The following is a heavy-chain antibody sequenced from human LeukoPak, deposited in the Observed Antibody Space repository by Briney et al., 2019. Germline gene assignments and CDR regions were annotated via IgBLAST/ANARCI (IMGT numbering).Heavy chain of an antibody. CDR1: GFIFSSYE. V-gene: IGHV3-53*01. J-gene: IGHJ4*02. CDR2: IYSGGST. Sequence: GGSLRLSCAASGFIFSSYEMNWFRQAPGKGLEWVSLIYSGGSTYYADSVKGRFTISRDNSKNTLYLQMNSLRAEDTAVYYCASYSSLDYWGQGTLVTVSS. D-gene: IGHD3-22*01. CDR3: ASYSSLDY.